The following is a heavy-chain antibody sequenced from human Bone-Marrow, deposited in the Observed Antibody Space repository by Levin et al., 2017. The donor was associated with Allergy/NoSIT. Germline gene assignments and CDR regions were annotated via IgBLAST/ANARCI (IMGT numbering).Heavy chain of an antibody. CDR3: AASQPGRETFDF. V-gene: IGHV3-66*01. CDR1: GFNVASTF. J-gene: IGHJ4*02. Sequence: PSETLSLTCAASGFNVASTFINWVRQAPGKGLEWVSVMFSGGRTYYADAVEGRFTISRDNSKNTVDLQMNNLKVEDTAIYFCAASQPGRETFDFWGQGTPVTVSS. D-gene: IGHD1-14*01. CDR2: MFSGGRT.